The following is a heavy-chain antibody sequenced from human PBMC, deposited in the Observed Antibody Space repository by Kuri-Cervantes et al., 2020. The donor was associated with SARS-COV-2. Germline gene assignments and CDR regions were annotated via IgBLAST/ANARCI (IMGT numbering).Heavy chain of an antibody. CDR3: AREKFYGMDV. CDR1: GFTFDDYA. Sequence: GGSLRLSCAASGFTFDDYAMHWVRQAPGKGLEWVSGISWNSGSIGYADSVKGRFTISRDNAKNSLYLQMNSLRAEDTAVYYRAREKFYGMDVWGQGTTVTVSS. CDR2: ISWNSGSI. J-gene: IGHJ6*02. V-gene: IGHV3-9*01.